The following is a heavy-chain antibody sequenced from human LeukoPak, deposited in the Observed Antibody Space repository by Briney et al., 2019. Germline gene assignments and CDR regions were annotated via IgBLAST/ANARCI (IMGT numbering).Heavy chain of an antibody. CDR3: AELGITMIGGV. CDR2: IYSGGRT. Sequence: GGSLRLSCAASGFTVSTNYMSWVRQAPGKGLEWVSFIYSGGRTDYADSVKGRFTISRDSSKNSLYLQMNSLRAEDTAVYYCAELGITMIGGVWGKGTTVTISS. J-gene: IGHJ6*04. D-gene: IGHD3-10*02. V-gene: IGHV3-53*01. CDR1: GFTVSTNY.